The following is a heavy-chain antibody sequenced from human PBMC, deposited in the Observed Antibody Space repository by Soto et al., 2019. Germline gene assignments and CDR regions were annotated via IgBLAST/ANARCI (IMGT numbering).Heavy chain of an antibody. J-gene: IGHJ4*02. CDR1: GFTFSSYG. CDR2: ISYDGSSN. CDR3: ARGASWLAFCGY. V-gene: IGHV3-30*03. Sequence: QVQLVESGGGVVQPGRSLRLSCAASGFTFSSYGMHWVRQAPGKGLEWVGVISYDGSSNYYADSVKGRFTISRDNSKNPLFLQMNSLRGEDTAVYFCARGASWLAFCGYWGQGALGTVSS. D-gene: IGHD6-19*01.